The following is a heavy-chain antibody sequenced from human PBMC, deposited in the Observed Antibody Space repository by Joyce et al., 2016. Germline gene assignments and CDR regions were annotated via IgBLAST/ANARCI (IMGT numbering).Heavy chain of an antibody. CDR3: ARRAPKWVVWFDP. D-gene: IGHD2-8*01. V-gene: IGHV1-2*02. CDR1: GYTFTDNH. J-gene: IGHJ5*02. Sequence: QMQLVQSGAEVRKPGASVKVSCKASGYTFTDNHIHWLRQAPGQGLEWMVWINPNTGSTNYAQNFQDRVTITTDTSISTAYLELRSLRSDDTAVYYCARRAPKWVVWFDPWGQGTLVTVSS. CDR2: INPNTGST.